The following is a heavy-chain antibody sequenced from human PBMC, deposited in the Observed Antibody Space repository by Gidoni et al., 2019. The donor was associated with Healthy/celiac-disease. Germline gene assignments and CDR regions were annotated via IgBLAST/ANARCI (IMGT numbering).Heavy chain of an antibody. CDR1: GGSFSVYY. D-gene: IGHD5-12*01. V-gene: IGHV4-34*01. J-gene: IGHJ4*02. Sequence: QVQLQQWGAGLLKPWETLSRPCALYGGSFSVYYSSWIRQPPGKGLEWIGEINHSGSTNYNPSLKSRVTISVDTSKNQFSLKLSYVTAADTAVYYCARGNQWLDKPLAYWGQGTLVTVSS. CDR2: INHSGST. CDR3: ARGNQWLDKPLAY.